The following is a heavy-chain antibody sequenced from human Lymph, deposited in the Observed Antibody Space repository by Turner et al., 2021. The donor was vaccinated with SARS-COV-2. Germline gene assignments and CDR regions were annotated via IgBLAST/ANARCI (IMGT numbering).Heavy chain of an antibody. Sequence: EVQLLESGGGLVQPGGSLRPSCAASGFTFSSYAMSWVRQASGKGLGWVSAISGSGGSTYYADSVKGRFTISRDNSKNTLYLQMNSLRAEDTAVYYCAKEGDTAMVNFDYWGQGTLVTVSS. CDR2: ISGSGGST. V-gene: IGHV3-23*01. D-gene: IGHD5-18*01. CDR1: GFTFSSYA. CDR3: AKEGDTAMVNFDY. J-gene: IGHJ4*02.